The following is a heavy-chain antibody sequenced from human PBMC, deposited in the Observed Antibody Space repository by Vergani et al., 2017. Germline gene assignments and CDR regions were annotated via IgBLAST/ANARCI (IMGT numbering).Heavy chain of an antibody. J-gene: IGHJ3*02. Sequence: EVQLVQSGAEVKKPGESLKISCKGSGYSFTSYWIGWVRQMPGKGLEWMGIIYPGDSDTRYSPSFQGQVTISADKSISTAYLQWSSLKASDTAMYYCARRPAFVVVNDLYAFDIWGQGTMVTVSS. D-gene: IGHD2-21*01. CDR2: IYPGDSDT. CDR1: GYSFTSYW. CDR3: ARRPAFVVVNDLYAFDI. V-gene: IGHV5-51*01.